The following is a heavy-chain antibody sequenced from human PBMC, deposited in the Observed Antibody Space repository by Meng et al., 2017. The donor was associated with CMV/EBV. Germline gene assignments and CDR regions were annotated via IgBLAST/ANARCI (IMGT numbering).Heavy chain of an antibody. D-gene: IGHD3-10*01. Sequence: CKGSGYSFTSYWIGWVRQMPGKGLEWMGIIYPGDSDTRYSPSFQGQVTISADKSISTAYLQWSSLKASDTAMYYCARRYGSGSYRFDPWGQGTLVTVSS. CDR1: GYSFTSYW. J-gene: IGHJ5*02. CDR2: IYPGDSDT. CDR3: ARRYGSGSYRFDP. V-gene: IGHV5-51*01.